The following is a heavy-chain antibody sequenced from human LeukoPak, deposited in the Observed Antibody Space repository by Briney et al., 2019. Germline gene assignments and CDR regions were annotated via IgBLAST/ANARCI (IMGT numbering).Heavy chain of an antibody. Sequence: SETLSLTCAVYGGSFSGYYWSWIRQPPGKGLEWIGEINHSGSTNYNPSLKSRVTISVDTSKNQFSLKLSSVTAADTAVYYRARVGHTAMVTIDYWGQGTLVTVSS. CDR2: INHSGST. D-gene: IGHD5-18*01. CDR3: ARVGHTAMVTIDY. V-gene: IGHV4-34*01. CDR1: GGSFSGYY. J-gene: IGHJ4*02.